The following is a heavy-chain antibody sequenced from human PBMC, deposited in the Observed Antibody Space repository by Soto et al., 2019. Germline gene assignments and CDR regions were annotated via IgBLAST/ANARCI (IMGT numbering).Heavy chain of an antibody. CDR1: GGSMSSGGYY. J-gene: IGHJ6*02. CDR2: IYYSGST. D-gene: IGHD3-10*01. V-gene: IGHV4-31*03. CDR3: ARDPQYGGVTYGMDV. Sequence: LSLNCTDSGGSMSSGGYYWSWIRQHPGKGLEWIGYIYYSGSTYYNPSLKSRVTISVDTSKNQFSLKLSSVTAADTAGYYCARDPQYGGVTYGMDVWGQGTTVTV.